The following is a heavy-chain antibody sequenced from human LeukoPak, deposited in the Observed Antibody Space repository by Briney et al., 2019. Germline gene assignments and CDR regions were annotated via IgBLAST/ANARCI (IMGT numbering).Heavy chain of an antibody. CDR3: ARTMVRGAYNWFDP. Sequence: SETLSLTCAVSGGSISSGGCCWSWIRQPPGKGLEWIGYIYHSGSTYYNPSLKSRVTISVDRSKNQFSLKLSSVTAADTAVYYCARTMVRGAYNWFDPWGQGTLVTVSS. CDR2: IYHSGST. CDR1: GGSISSGGCC. V-gene: IGHV4-30-2*01. D-gene: IGHD3-10*01. J-gene: IGHJ5*02.